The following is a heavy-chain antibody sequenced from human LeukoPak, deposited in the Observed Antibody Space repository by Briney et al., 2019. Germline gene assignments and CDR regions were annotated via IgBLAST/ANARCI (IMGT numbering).Heavy chain of an antibody. CDR3: AKDTEGTAMAAFYYYMDV. Sequence: GGSLRLSCAASGFTFSSYWMSWVRQAPGKGLEWVANIKQDGSEKYYVDSVKGRFTISRDNAKNSLYLQMNSLRAEDTAVYYCAKDTEGTAMAAFYYYMDVWGKGTTVTISS. CDR2: IKQDGSEK. D-gene: IGHD5-18*01. J-gene: IGHJ6*03. V-gene: IGHV3-7*01. CDR1: GFTFSSYW.